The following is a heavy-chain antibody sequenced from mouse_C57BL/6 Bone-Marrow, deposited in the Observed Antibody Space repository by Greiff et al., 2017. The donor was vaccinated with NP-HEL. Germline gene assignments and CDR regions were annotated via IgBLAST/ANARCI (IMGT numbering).Heavy chain of an antibody. J-gene: IGHJ4*01. CDR1: GYTFTDYY. V-gene: IGHV1-76*01. CDR3: ARIYYYYDERMDE. Sequence: VQLQQSGAELVRPGASVKLSCKASGYTFTDYYINWVKQRPGQGLEWIGRIYPGSGNTYYNEKFKGKATLTAEKSSSTAYMQLSSLTSEDSAVYFCARIYYYYDERMDEWGQGTSVTVSS. D-gene: IGHD2-4*01. CDR2: IYPGSGNT.